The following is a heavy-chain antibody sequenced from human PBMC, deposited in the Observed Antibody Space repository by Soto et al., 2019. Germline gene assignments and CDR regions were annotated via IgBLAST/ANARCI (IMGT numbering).Heavy chain of an antibody. CDR2: INVANGNT. CDR1: GYTFTSYS. J-gene: IGHJ4*02. D-gene: IGHD2-15*01. CDR3: ARGWTDS. V-gene: IGHV1-3*01. Sequence: QVQLVQSGAEVKKPGASVKVSCKASGYTFTSYSMHWVRQAPGQRLEWLGWINVANGNTKYSQKFQDRVTITRDTSASTAYVDLSSLRFEDTAVYYCARGWTDSWGQGTMVTVSS.